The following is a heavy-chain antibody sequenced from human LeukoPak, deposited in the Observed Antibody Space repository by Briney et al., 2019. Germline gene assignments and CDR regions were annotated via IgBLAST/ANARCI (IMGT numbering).Heavy chain of an antibody. Sequence: ALVKVSCKASGGTFSSYAISWVRQAPGQGLEWMGRIIPILGIANYAQKFQGRVTITADKSMSTAYMELSSLRSEDTAVYYCAREMGSGSYPFDPWGQGTLVTVSS. CDR1: GGTFSSYA. V-gene: IGHV1-69*04. CDR3: AREMGSGSYPFDP. CDR2: IIPILGIA. J-gene: IGHJ5*02. D-gene: IGHD1-26*01.